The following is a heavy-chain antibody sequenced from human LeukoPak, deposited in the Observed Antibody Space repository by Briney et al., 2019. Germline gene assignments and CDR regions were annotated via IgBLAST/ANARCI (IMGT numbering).Heavy chain of an antibody. CDR2: ISSGSPTI. CDR3: ASEHCSSTSCQSHAFDI. V-gene: IGHV3-48*01. D-gene: IGHD2-2*01. J-gene: IGHJ3*02. Sequence: GGPLGPSCAGSGFTFSSFAMNWVRQAPGKGLEWVSYISSGSPTIYYADSVKGRFTISRDNAKNSLYLQMNSLRADDTAVYYCASEHCSSTSCQSHAFDIWGQGTMVTVSS. CDR1: GFTFSSFA.